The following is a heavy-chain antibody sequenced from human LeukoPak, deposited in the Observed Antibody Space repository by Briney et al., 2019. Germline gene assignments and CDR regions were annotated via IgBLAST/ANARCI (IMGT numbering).Heavy chain of an antibody. V-gene: IGHV4-4*07. D-gene: IGHD4-17*01. CDR2: MYNSGII. CDR1: GATISSDF. J-gene: IGHJ3*02. CDR3: ARDLVTVTKGFDI. Sequence: SETLSLTCTASGATISSDFWSWIRQPAGKGLEWIGRMYNSGIINYNPSLKSRLTMSVVAAKNQFSLKLSSVTAADTAADYCARDLVTVTKGFDIWGQGTMVSVSS.